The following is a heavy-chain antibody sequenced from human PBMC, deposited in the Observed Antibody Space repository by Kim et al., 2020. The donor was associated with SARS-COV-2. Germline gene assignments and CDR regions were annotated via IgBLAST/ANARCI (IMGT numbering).Heavy chain of an antibody. CDR3: ARGLKLTHGCLDP. CDR1: GGSFSGYY. CDR2: INHSGST. D-gene: IGHD2-15*01. V-gene: IGHV4-34*01. Sequence: SETLSLTCAVYGGSFSGYYWSWIRQPPGKGLEWIGEINHSGSTNYNPSLKSRVTISVDTSKNQFSLKLSSVTAADTAVYYCARGLKLTHGCLDPWGQGTLVTVSS. J-gene: IGHJ5*02.